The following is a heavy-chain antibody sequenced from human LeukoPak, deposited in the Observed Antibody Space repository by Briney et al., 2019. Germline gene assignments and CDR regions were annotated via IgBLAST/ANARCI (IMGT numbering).Heavy chain of an antibody. CDR1: GGSISSGDYY. CDR2: IYYSGST. V-gene: IGHV4-30-4*08. J-gene: IGHJ3*01. CDR3: ARDRGSGYCSSTSCFPV. D-gene: IGHD2-2*01. Sequence: SETLSLTCTVSGGSISSGDYYWSWIRQPPGKGLEWIGYIYYSGSTYYNPSLKSRATISVDTSKNQFSLKLSSVTAADTAVYYCARDRGSGYCSSTSCFPVWGQGTMVTVSS.